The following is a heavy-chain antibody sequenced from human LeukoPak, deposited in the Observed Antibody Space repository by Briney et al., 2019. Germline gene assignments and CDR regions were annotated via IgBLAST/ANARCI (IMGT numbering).Heavy chain of an antibody. CDR3: ARSVRLGELSFDY. CDR2: IYYSGST. CDR1: GGSISSSSYY. D-gene: IGHD3-16*02. V-gene: IGHV4-39*01. J-gene: IGHJ4*02. Sequence: SSETLSLTCTVSGGSISSSSYYWGWIRQPPGKGLEWIGSIYYSGSTYYNPSLKSRVTISVDTSKNQFSLKLSSVTAADTAVHYCARSVRLGELSFDYWGQGTLVTVSS.